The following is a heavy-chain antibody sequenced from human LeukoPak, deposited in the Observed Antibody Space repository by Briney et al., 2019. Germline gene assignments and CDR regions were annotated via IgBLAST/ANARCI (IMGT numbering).Heavy chain of an antibody. Sequence: SETLSLACTVSGGSISSYYWSWIRQPPGKELEWIGYIYTSGSTNYNPSLKSRVTISVDTSKNQFSLKLSSVTAADTAVYYCARENDVGWFDPWGQGTLVTVSS. CDR2: IYTSGST. D-gene: IGHD1-1*01. CDR1: GGSISSYY. V-gene: IGHV4-4*09. J-gene: IGHJ5*02. CDR3: ARENDVGWFDP.